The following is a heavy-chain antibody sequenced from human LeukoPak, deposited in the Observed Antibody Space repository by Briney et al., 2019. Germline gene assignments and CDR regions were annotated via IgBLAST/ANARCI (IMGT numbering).Heavy chain of an antibody. J-gene: IGHJ3*02. V-gene: IGHV4-39*01. CDR3: ARRSIVGATTGAFDI. CDR1: GGSISSSSYY. D-gene: IGHD1-26*01. CDR2: IYYSGST. Sequence: PSETLSLTCTVSGGSISSSSYYWGWIRQPPGKGLEWVGSIYYSGSTYYNPSLKSRVTISVDTSKNQFSLKLSSVTAADTAVYYCARRSIVGATTGAFDIWGQGTMVTVSS.